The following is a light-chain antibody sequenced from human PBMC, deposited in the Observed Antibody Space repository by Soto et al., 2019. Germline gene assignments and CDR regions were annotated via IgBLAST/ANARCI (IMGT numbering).Light chain of an antibody. CDR1: QSISNW. CDR2: DVS. V-gene: IGKV1-5*01. J-gene: IGKJ1*01. CDR3: QQYGTYYT. Sequence: DIHINQYPSTLSASVGDRVTITCRASQSISNWLAWYQQKPGKAPTLLIYDVSRLESGVPSRFSGSGSGTEFTLTINSLQPDDFATYYCQQYGTYYTFGQGTKVDSK.